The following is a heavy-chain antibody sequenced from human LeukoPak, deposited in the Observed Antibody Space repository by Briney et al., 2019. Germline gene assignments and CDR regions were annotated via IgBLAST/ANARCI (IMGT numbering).Heavy chain of an antibody. J-gene: IGHJ3*01. Sequence: SGGSLRLSCAASGFTFSNYAVMWVRQAPGQGLEWVSAINSGGAPRYADSVKGRFTISRDNSKNMLYLQMNSLRAEDTAQYFCARDPNGDYIGAFEFWGQGTGVTVSS. CDR2: INSGGAP. D-gene: IGHD4-17*01. CDR1: GFTFSNYA. CDR3: ARDPNGDYIGAFEF. V-gene: IGHV3-23*01.